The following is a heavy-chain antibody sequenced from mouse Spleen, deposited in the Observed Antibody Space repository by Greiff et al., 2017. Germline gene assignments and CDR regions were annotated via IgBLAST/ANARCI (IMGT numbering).Heavy chain of an antibody. CDR1: GYSFTGYY. CDR2: INPSTGGT. Sequence: VQLQQSGPELVKPGASVKISCKASGYSFTGYYMNWVKQSPEKSLEWIGEINPSTGGTTYNQKFKAKATLTVDKSSSTAYMQLKSLTSEDSAVYYCARRILRSQYYAMDYWGQGTSVTVSS. D-gene: IGHD1-1*01. J-gene: IGHJ4*01. V-gene: IGHV1-42*01. CDR3: ARRILRSQYYAMDY.